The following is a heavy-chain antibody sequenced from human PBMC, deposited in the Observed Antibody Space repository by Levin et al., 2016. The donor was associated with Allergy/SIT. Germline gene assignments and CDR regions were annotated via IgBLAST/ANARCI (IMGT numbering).Heavy chain of an antibody. Sequence: SETLSLTCTVSGGSISSYYWSWIRQPPGKGLEWIGYIYYSGSTNYNPSLKSRVTISVDTSKNQFSLKLSSVTAADTAVYYCARAGYSSSWYVRIDRGDAFDIWGQGTMVTVSS. D-gene: IGHD6-13*01. CDR1: GGSISSYY. J-gene: IGHJ3*02. CDR3: ARAGYSSSWYVRIDRGDAFDI. CDR2: IYYSGST. V-gene: IGHV4-59*13.